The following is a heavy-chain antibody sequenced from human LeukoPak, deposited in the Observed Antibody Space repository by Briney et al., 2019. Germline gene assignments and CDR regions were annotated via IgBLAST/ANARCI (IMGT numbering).Heavy chain of an antibody. D-gene: IGHD5-18*01. Sequence: SETLSLTCAVYGGSFSGYYWSWIRQPPGKGLEWIGEINHSGSTNYNPSLKSQVTISVVTSKNQFSLKLSSVTAADTAVYYCARGLRTVVDTAMVNENYFDYWGQGTLVTVSS. J-gene: IGHJ4*02. CDR3: ARGLRTVVDTAMVNENYFDY. CDR1: GGSFSGYY. CDR2: INHSGST. V-gene: IGHV4-34*01.